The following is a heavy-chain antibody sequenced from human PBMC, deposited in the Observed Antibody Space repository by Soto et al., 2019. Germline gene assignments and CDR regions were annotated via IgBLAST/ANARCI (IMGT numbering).Heavy chain of an antibody. V-gene: IGHV4-34*01. CDR1: GGSFSGYS. CDR2: INYSGST. D-gene: IGHD3-16*01. CDR3: ARGPGGGTLGW. Sequence: QVQLQQWGAGLLKPSETLSLTCAVYGGSFSGYSWNWIRQPPGKGLEWIGAINYSGSTDYNPSLKSRVIIPVDTSKNQFSLKLTSVTAADTAVYYCARGPGGGTLGWWGQGTLVTVSS. J-gene: IGHJ4*02.